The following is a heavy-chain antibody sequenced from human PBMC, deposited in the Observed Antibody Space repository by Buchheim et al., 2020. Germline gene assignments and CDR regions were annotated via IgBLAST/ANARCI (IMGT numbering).Heavy chain of an antibody. J-gene: IGHJ6*02. CDR3: ASVRYYYDSSGYWAYYYYYGMDV. CDR1: GGSFSGYY. Sequence: QVQLQQWGAGLLKPSETLSLTCAVYGGSFSGYYWSWIRQPPGKGLEWIGEINHSGSTNYNPSLKSRVTISVDTSKNQFSLKLSSVTAADTAVYYCASVRYYYDSSGYWAYYYYYGMDVWGQGTT. D-gene: IGHD3-22*01. CDR2: INHSGST. V-gene: IGHV4-34*01.